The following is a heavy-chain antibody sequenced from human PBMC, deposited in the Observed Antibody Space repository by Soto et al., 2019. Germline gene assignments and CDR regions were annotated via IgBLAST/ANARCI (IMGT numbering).Heavy chain of an antibody. CDR1: GDSMTSGDYS. Sequence: QLQLQESGSRLVKSSQTLSLTCTVSGDSMTSGDYSWSWIRQPPGKVLEWLGYIYRTGNTHYSPSLKSRVSISQDRSKNQFSLELTSVTAADTAVYYCARGDYQYSIDYWGQGTLVTVSS. D-gene: IGHD2-2*01. CDR2: IYRTGNT. J-gene: IGHJ4*02. CDR3: ARGDYQYSIDY. V-gene: IGHV4-30-2*01.